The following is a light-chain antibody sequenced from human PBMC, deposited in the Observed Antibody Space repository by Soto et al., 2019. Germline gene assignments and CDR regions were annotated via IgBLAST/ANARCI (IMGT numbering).Light chain of an antibody. CDR3: QQYHDLPRT. J-gene: IGKJ2*01. CDR1: QDIRTS. Sequence: DIQMTQSPSSLSASVGDRITITCQASQDIRTSLNWYQQRPGKAPKLMISAASNVDIWVPARFSGSGSGTHFTVTISSLQPEDIGTYYCQQYHDLPRTFGQGTKLEIK. V-gene: IGKV1-33*01. CDR2: AAS.